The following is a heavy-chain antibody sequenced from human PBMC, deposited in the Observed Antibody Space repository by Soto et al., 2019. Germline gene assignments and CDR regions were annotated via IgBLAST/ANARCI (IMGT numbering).Heavy chain of an antibody. J-gene: IGHJ3*02. CDR1: GFTFSSYG. CDR2: IRYDGSNK. V-gene: IGHV3-33*01. D-gene: IGHD2-15*01. Sequence: GGSLRLSCAASGFTFSSYGMHWVRQAPGKGLEWVAVIRYDGSNKYYSDSVKGRFTISRDNSKNTLYLQMNSLRAEDTAVYYYARTVEDRLRSAFDIWGQGTMVTVSS. CDR3: ARTVEDRLRSAFDI.